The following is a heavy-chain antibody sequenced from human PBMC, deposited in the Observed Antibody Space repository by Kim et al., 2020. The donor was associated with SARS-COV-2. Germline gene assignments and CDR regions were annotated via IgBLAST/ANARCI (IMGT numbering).Heavy chain of an antibody. V-gene: IGHV3-23*01. CDR3: AKDRAVGARKGPYYFDY. CDR2: ISGSGGST. D-gene: IGHD1-26*01. CDR1: GFTFSSYA. Sequence: GGSLRLSCAASGFTFSSYAMSWVRQAPGKGLEWVSAISGSGGSTYYADSVKGRFTISRDNSKNTLYLQMNSLRAEDTAVYYCAKDRAVGARKGPYYFDYWGQGTLVTVSS. J-gene: IGHJ4*02.